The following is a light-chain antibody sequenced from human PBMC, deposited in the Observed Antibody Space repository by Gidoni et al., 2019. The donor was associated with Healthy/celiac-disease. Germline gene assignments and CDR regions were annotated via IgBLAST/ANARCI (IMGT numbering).Light chain of an antibody. J-gene: IGKJ4*01. CDR2: LGS. V-gene: IGKV2-28*01. Sequence: EIVMTQSPLSLPVTPGEPASIYCRSSQSLLHSNGYNYLDWYLQKPGQSPQLLIYLGSNRASGVPDRFSGSGSGTDFTLKISRVEAEDVGVYYCMQALQTPLTFGGGTKVEIK. CDR3: MQALQTPLT. CDR1: QSLLHSNGYNY.